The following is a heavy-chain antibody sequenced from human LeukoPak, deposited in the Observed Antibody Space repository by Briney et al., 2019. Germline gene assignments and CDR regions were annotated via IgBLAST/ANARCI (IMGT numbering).Heavy chain of an antibody. CDR2: IKQDGSEK. J-gene: IGHJ6*02. CDR3: ARDERNGMDV. CDR1: GFTFSSYS. Sequence: GGSLRLSCAASGFTFSSYSMNWVRQAPGKGLEWVANIKQDGSEKYYVDSVKGRFTISRDNAKNSLYLQMNSLRAEDTAVYYCARDERNGMDVWGQGTTVTVSS. V-gene: IGHV3-7*01.